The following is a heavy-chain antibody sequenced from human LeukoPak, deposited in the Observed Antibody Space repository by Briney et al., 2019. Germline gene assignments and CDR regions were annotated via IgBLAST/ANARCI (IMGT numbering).Heavy chain of an antibody. V-gene: IGHV4-59*08. CDR1: GGSISSYY. J-gene: IGHJ5*02. D-gene: IGHD4-23*01. CDR3: ARTRERWSNENWFDP. CDR2: IYYSGST. Sequence: PSETLSLTCTVSGGSISSYYWSWIRQPPGKGLEWIGYIYYSGSTNYNPSLKSRVTISVDTSKNQFSLKLSSVTAADTAVYYCARTRERWSNENWFDPWGQGTLVTVSS.